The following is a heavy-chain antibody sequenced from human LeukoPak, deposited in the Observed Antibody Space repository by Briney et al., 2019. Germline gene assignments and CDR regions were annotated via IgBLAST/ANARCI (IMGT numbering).Heavy chain of an antibody. CDR1: GLSFSSFA. Sequence: GGSLRLSCAASGLSFSSFAMSWVRQGPGKGLEWVSSISSSSNYVYYAASVQGRFTISRDNTKNSLYLQMNSLRAEDTAVYYCTRDFDWFRNQYDYWGQGTLVTVSS. J-gene: IGHJ4*02. D-gene: IGHD3-9*01. CDR2: ISSSSNYV. V-gene: IGHV3-21*01. CDR3: TRDFDWFRNQYDY.